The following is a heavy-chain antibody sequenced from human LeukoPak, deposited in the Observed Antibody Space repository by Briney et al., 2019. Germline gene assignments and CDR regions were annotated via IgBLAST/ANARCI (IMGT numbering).Heavy chain of an antibody. Sequence: ASVKVSCKVSGYTLTELSMHWVRQAPGKGLEWMGIINPSGGSTSYAQKFQGRVTMTRDMSTSTVYMELSSLRSEDTAVYYCARVYGGNPRGYYFDYWGQGTLVTVSS. CDR3: ARVYGGNPRGYYFDY. J-gene: IGHJ4*02. D-gene: IGHD4-23*01. V-gene: IGHV1-46*01. CDR2: INPSGGST. CDR1: GYTLTELS.